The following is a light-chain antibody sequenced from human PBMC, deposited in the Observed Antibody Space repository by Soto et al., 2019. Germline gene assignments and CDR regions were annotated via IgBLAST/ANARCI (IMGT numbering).Light chain of an antibody. CDR2: DAS. V-gene: IGKV3D-20*02. CDR3: QQRNVWPPVT. Sequence: EIVFTQYPCTLSLSPFERSTLSCRAGQSVNSRLAWYQHKPGQAPRLLIYDASSRATGIPDRFSGGGSGTDFTLTISSLQSEDSAVYYCQQRNVWPPVTFGQGTRLEIK. CDR1: QSVNSR. J-gene: IGKJ5*01.